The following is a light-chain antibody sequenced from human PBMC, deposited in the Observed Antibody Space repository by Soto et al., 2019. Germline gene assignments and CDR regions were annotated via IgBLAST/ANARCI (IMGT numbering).Light chain of an antibody. V-gene: IGLV2-14*01. CDR1: SSDVGGYDY. CDR3: TSYATSSPYV. CDR2: EVS. J-gene: IGLJ1*01. Sequence: QCALTQRASVCGSPGQSITISFTGTSSDVGGYDYVSWYQHHPGKAPKLIIFEVSDRPSGVSNRFSGSKSGNTASLTISGLQVEDEADYYCTSYATSSPYVFGTGTKVTVL.